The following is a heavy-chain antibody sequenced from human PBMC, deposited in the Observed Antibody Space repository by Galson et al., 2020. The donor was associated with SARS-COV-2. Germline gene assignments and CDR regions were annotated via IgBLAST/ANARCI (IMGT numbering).Heavy chain of an antibody. J-gene: IGHJ4*02. D-gene: IGHD1-26*01. CDR1: GFTLSSYW. V-gene: IGHV3-74*01. CDR3: ARGEGATFYGY. Sequence: GESLKISCAASGFTLSSYWMHWVRQAPGKGLVWVSRIHSSGDGRGTIYADSVKGRFVISRDNAKNTLYLQMNRLRAEDTGVYYCARGEGATFYGYWGKGTLVTVSS. CDR2: IHSSGDGRGT.